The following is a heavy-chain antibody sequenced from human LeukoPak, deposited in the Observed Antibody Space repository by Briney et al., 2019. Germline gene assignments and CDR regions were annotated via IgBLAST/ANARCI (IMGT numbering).Heavy chain of an antibody. CDR1: GGSVSSYY. CDR2: IYYSGST. J-gene: IGHJ4*02. Sequence: SETLSLTCTVSGGSVSSYYWSWIRQPPGKGLEWIGYIYYSGSTNYNPSLKSRVTISVDTSKNQFSLKLSSVTAADTAVYHCARRTGIYFDYWGQGTLVTVSS. CDR3: ARRTGIYFDY. V-gene: IGHV4-59*02. D-gene: IGHD1-14*01.